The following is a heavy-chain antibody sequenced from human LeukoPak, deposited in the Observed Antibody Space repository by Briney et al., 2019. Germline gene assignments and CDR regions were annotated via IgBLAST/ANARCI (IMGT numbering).Heavy chain of an antibody. CDR2: VSASGGNT. Sequence: GGSLRLSCAASGFTFSSCAMSWVRQAPGKGLEWVSAVSASGGNTYYADSVKGRFTISRDNSKNTLYLQVNSLRAEDTAVYYCGKGLYHDYSGIGDYWGQGTLVTVSS. D-gene: IGHD3-16*01. J-gene: IGHJ4*02. CDR1: GFTFSSCA. V-gene: IGHV3-23*01. CDR3: GKGLYHDYSGIGDY.